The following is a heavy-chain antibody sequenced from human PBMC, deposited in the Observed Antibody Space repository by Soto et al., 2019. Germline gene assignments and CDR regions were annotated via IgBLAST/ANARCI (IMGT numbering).Heavy chain of an antibody. V-gene: IGHV3-11*06. Sequence: QVQLVESGGGLVKPGGSLRLPCAASGFTFSDYYMSWIRQAPGKGLEWVSYISSSSSYTNYADSVKGRFTISRDNAKNSLYLQMNSLRAEDTAVYYCARERGSDFWSGYNYWGQGTLVTVSS. J-gene: IGHJ4*02. CDR1: GFTFSDYY. CDR2: ISSSSSYT. D-gene: IGHD3-3*01. CDR3: ARERGSDFWSGYNY.